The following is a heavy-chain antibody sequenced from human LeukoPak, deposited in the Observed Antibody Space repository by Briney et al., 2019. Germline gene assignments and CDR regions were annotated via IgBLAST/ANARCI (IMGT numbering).Heavy chain of an antibody. V-gene: IGHV3-33*08. D-gene: IGHD6-19*01. CDR3: ARDLGYSSGHPFDY. CDR1: GFTFSSYA. CDR2: IWSDGTKK. Sequence: GGSLRLSCAASGFTFSSYAMHWVRQAPGKGLQWVALIWSDGTKKYYADSVKGRFTISRDNSKNTLYLQMNSLRAEDTAVYYCARDLGYSSGHPFDYWGQGTLVTVSS. J-gene: IGHJ4*02.